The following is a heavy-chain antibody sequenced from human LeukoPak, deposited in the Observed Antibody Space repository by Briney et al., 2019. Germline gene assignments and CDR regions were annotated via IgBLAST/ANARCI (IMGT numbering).Heavy chain of an antibody. J-gene: IGHJ6*02. CDR2: IYYSGST. CDR3: ARHLYSPPDYGDNYDMDV. Sequence: PSETLSLTCTVSGGSISSYYWSWIRQPPGKGLEWIGYIYYSGSTNYNPSLKSRVTISVDTSKNQFSLKLSSVTAADTAVYYCARHLYSPPDYGDNYDMDVWGQGTTVTVSS. V-gene: IGHV4-59*08. CDR1: GGSISSYY. D-gene: IGHD4-17*01.